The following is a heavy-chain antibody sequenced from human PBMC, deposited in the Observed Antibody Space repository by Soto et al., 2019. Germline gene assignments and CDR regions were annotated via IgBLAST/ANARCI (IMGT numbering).Heavy chain of an antibody. D-gene: IGHD6-19*01. CDR1: GFTFSSYA. J-gene: IGHJ4*02. CDR2: ISYDGSNK. CDR3: ARDGWGIAVAGTDY. V-gene: IGHV3-30-3*01. Sequence: QVQLVESGGGVVQPGRSLRLSCAASGFTFSSYAMHWVRQAPGKGLEWVAVISYDGSNKYYADSVKGRFTISRDNSKNPLYLQMNSLRAEDTAVYYCARDGWGIAVAGTDYWGQGTLVTVSS.